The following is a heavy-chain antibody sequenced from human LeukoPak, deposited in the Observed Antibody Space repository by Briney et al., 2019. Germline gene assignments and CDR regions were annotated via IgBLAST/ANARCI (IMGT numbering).Heavy chain of an antibody. D-gene: IGHD2-21*02. J-gene: IGHJ4*02. CDR3: ARAAYCGGDCYYYFDY. Sequence: SETLSLTCTVSGGSISSYYWHWIRQPPGKGLEWIGYLYHSGNTYYNPSLKSRVTMSVDTSKNQFSLKLSSVTAADTAVYFCARAAYCGGDCYYYFDYWGQGTLVTVSS. CDR1: GGSISSYY. V-gene: IGHV4-59*01. CDR2: LYHSGNT.